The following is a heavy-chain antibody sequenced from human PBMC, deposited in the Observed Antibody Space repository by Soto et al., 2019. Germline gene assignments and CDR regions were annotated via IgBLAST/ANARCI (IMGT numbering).Heavy chain of an antibody. CDR2: LNPNGGTT. CDR1: GYIFSSSY. CDR3: AIMIVGMFFDY. V-gene: IGHV1-46*01. J-gene: IGHJ4*02. D-gene: IGHD3-22*01. Sequence: QVQLVQSGAEVKKPGASVKVSCKASGYIFSSSYIHWVRQAPGQGLEWVGRLNPNGGTTSYAQKFQGRVTMPRDKSTSTVYMELSSLRSEDTAVYYCAIMIVGMFFDYWGQGTLVTVSS.